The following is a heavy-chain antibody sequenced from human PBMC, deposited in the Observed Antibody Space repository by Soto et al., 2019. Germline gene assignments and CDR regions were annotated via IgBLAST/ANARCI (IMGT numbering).Heavy chain of an antibody. D-gene: IGHD6-13*01. J-gene: IGHJ4*02. V-gene: IGHV3-23*01. Sequence: EVQLLESGGGLVQPGGSLRLSCAASGFTFGSYARNWVRQAPGKGLEWISVISGSGGSTYYADSVKGRFTISRDNSKNTLYLQMNSLRAEDTAVYYCARRSSSWYFDYWGQGTLVTVSS. CDR2: ISGSGGST. CDR3: ARRSSSWYFDY. CDR1: GFTFGSYA.